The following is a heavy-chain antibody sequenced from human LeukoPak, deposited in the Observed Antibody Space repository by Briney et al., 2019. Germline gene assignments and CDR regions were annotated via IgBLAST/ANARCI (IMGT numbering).Heavy chain of an antibody. CDR3: ARGFHSYGLSYYFDY. CDR2: ISYDGSNK. J-gene: IGHJ4*02. D-gene: IGHD5-18*01. CDR1: GFTFSSYA. V-gene: IGHV3-30*14. Sequence: PGGSLRLSCAASGFTFSSYAMHWVRQAPGKGLEWVAVISYDGSNKYYADSVKGRFTISRHTSKNTVFLQMNKLRVEDTAVYFCARGFHSYGLSYYFDYWGQGTGVTVSS.